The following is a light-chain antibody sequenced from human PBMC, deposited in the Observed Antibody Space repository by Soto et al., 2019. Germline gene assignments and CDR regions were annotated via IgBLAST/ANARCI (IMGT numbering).Light chain of an antibody. CDR3: FSFTGSDTYV. CDR1: NNDVGGYKG. CDR2: EVS. Sequence: QSVLTQAPSVAGSPGQSVTISCTGTNNDVGGYKGVSWYQQSPGTAPKLMIYEVSNRPSGVPDRFSGSKSGNTASLTISGLQAEDEADYYCFSFTGSDTYVFGTGTKVTVL. V-gene: IGLV2-18*02. J-gene: IGLJ1*01.